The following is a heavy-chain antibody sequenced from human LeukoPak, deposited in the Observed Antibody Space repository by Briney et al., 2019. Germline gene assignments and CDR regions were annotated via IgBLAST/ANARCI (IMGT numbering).Heavy chain of an antibody. V-gene: IGHV3-48*01. CDR3: AKDQGTAMATVVY. D-gene: IGHD5-18*01. CDR2: VSPNGYTI. CDR1: GFTFSNYN. Sequence: GGSLRLSCAASGFTFSNYNMNWVRQTPGKGLEWVSYVSPNGYTIHYADSVKGRFTISRDNAKDSLYLQMNSLRAEDTAVYYCAKDQGTAMATVVYWGQGTLVTVSS. J-gene: IGHJ4*02.